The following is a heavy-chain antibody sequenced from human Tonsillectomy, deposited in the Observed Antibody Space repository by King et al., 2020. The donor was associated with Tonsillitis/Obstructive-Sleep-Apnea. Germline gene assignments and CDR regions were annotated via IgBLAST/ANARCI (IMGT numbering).Heavy chain of an antibody. Sequence: VHLVESGGGLVQPGGSLRLSCAASGFTFSSYWMHWVRQAPGEGLVWVSRVNSDGSNTNYADSVEGRFTISRDNAKNTLYLQVNSLRAEDTAVYYCARGIIGASVAFDIWGQGTMVTVSS. V-gene: IGHV3-74*01. CDR1: GFTFSSYW. D-gene: IGHD3-16*01. CDR2: VNSDGSNT. CDR3: ARGIIGASVAFDI. J-gene: IGHJ3*02.